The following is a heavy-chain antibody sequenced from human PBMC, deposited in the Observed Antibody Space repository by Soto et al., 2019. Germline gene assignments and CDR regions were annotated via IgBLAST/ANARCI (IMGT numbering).Heavy chain of an antibody. CDR1: GGSISSGDYY. D-gene: IGHD5-12*01. CDR2: IYYSGST. Sequence: SETLSLTCTVSGGSISSGDYYWSWIRQPPGKGLEWIGYIYYSGSTHYNPSLKSRVTVSIDTSKNQFSLKLSSVTAADTAVYYCARVDIVAYGMDVWGQGTTVTVSS. CDR3: ARVDIVAYGMDV. J-gene: IGHJ6*02. V-gene: IGHV4-30-4*01.